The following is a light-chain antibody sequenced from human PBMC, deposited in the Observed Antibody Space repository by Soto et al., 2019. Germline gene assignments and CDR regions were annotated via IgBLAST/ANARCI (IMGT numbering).Light chain of an antibody. J-gene: IGKJ4*01. CDR2: GAS. V-gene: IGKV3-20*01. CDR1: QSISSTY. CDR3: QQYGTSPELT. Sequence: EIVLTQSPGTLSLSPGEGATLSCRASQSISSTYLAWYQQKPGQAPRLLIYGASSRATGIPDRFSGSGSGTDFTLTISRLEPEDFAAYYCQQYGTSPELTFGGGTKVEIE.